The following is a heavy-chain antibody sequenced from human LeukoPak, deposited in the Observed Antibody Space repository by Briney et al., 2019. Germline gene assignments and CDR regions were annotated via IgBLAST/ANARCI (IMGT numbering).Heavy chain of an antibody. CDR2: ISWNSGSI. CDR3: AKDMSRGGFDY. D-gene: IGHD3-16*01. J-gene: IGHJ4*02. Sequence: GGSLRLSCAASGFTFDDYAMHWVRQAPGKGLEWVSGISWNSGSIGYADSVKGRFTISRDNAKNSLYLQMNSLRAEDTALYYCAKDMSRGGFDYWGQGTLVTVSS. V-gene: IGHV3-9*01. CDR1: GFTFDDYA.